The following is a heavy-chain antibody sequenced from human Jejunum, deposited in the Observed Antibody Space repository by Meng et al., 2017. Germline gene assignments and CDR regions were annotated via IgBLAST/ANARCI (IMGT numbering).Heavy chain of an antibody. CDR2: IKSKNDGETT. J-gene: IGHJ4*02. CDR1: GFTFNTAW. Sequence: GGSLRLSCAASGFTFNTAWMSWVRQAPGKGLEWIGRIKSKNDGETTDCVAPVKGRFTISRDDSKNTVYLQMNNLRAEDTALYYCAREGQSFAADFWGQGTLVTVSS. CDR3: AREGQSFAADF. V-gene: IGHV3-15*01. D-gene: IGHD2-15*01.